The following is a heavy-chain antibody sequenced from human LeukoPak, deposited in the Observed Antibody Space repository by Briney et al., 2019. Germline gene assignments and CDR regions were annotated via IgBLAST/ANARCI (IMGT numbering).Heavy chain of an antibody. J-gene: IGHJ6*03. CDR3: ARHGDYYYYMDV. CDR1: GDSIRTSTFF. Sequence: SETLSLTCTVSGDSIRTSTFFWVWIRQPPGKGLEWIGNIYNTWNTFYNPSLKSRVTISVDTSTNQFSLNLTSVTAADTAVYYCARHGDYYYYMDVWGKGTTVIISS. V-gene: IGHV4-39*01. CDR2: IYNTWNT.